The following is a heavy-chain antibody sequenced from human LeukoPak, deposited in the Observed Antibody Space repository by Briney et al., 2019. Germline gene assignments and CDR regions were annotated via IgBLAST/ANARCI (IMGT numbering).Heavy chain of an antibody. CDR2: IYYSGST. Sequence: SETLSLTCTVSGGSISSYYWRWIRQPPGKGLEWIGYIYYSGSTNYNPSLKSRVTISVDTSKNQFSLKLSSVTAADTAVYYCARVRDGYNSEFDYWGQGTLVTVSS. D-gene: IGHD5-12*01. CDR3: ARVRDGYNSEFDY. J-gene: IGHJ4*02. CDR1: GGSISSYY. V-gene: IGHV4-59*01.